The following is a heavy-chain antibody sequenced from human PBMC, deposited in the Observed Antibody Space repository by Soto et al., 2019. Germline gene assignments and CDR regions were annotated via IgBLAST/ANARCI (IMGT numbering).Heavy chain of an antibody. D-gene: IGHD3-16*01. Sequence: EVQLVESGGGLVQPGGSLRLSCAASGFTFTTYWMSWVRQTPGKGLEWVANIKQDVREQYYVDSVKGRFTISRDNAKNSLYLQMDSLRADATAMCYCARGGGNFDYWGQGSLVTVSS. J-gene: IGHJ4*02. CDR2: IKQDVREQ. V-gene: IGHV3-7*05. CDR3: ARGGGNFDY. CDR1: GFTFTTYW.